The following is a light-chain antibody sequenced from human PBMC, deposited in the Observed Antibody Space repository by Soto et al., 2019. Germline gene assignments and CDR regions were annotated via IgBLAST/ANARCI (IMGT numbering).Light chain of an antibody. V-gene: IGKV1-5*03. CDR2: KAS. CDR3: QRYDNYPYT. CDR1: QSISTW. Sequence: DIQMTQSPSTLSASVGDRVSITCRASQSISTWLAWYQQKPGKAPNLLIYKASSLDSGVPSRFSGSGSGTEFTLTISSLQPDDFATYYCQRYDNYPYTFGQGTKLEIK. J-gene: IGKJ2*01.